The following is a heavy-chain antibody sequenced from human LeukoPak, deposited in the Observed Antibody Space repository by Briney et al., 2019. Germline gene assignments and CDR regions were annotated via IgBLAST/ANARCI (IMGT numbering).Heavy chain of an antibody. V-gene: IGHV3-48*04. CDR1: GFSFSTYS. CDR3: ARGSARTAEDYFDY. CDR2: ISRRGETI. J-gene: IGHJ4*02. Sequence: GGSLRLSCAVSGFSFSTYSWNWVRQTPGKGLEWISYISRRGETIFYADSVKGRFTISRDNAKNSLYLQMNSLRAEDTAVYYCARGSARTAEDYFDYWGQGNLVTVSS. D-gene: IGHD6-13*01.